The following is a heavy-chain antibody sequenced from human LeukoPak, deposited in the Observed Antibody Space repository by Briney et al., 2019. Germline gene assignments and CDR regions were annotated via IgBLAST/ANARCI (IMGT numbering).Heavy chain of an antibody. Sequence: SETLSLTCTVSGGSISSYYWSWIRQPPGKGLEWIGYIYYSGSTNYNPSLKSRVTISVDTSKNQFSLKLSSVTAAGTAVYYCARNGRLGYCSGGSCYSNWFDPWGQRTLVTVSS. D-gene: IGHD2-15*01. CDR2: IYYSGST. CDR3: ARNGRLGYCSGGSCYSNWFDP. CDR1: GGSISSYY. V-gene: IGHV4-59*01. J-gene: IGHJ5*02.